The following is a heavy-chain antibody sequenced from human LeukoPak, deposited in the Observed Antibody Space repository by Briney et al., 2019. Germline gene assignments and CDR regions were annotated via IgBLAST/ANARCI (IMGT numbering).Heavy chain of an antibody. CDR2: IYNSGST. J-gene: IGHJ4*02. CDR3: AILSSSWHFDY. V-gene: IGHV4-59*01. Sequence: SETLSLTCTVSGGSISTYQWSWIRQPPGKGLEWIGHIYNSGSTNYSPSLKSRVTISVDTSKNQLSLKLSSVTAADTAVYYCAILSSSWHFDYWGQGTLVTVSS. CDR1: GGSISTYQ. D-gene: IGHD6-13*01.